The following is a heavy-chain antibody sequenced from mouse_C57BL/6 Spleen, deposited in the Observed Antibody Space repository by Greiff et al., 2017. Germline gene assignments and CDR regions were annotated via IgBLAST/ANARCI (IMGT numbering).Heavy chain of an antibody. D-gene: IGHD4-1*01. Sequence: VQLQQPGAELVKPGASVKLSCKASGYTFTSYCMHWVKQRPGQGLEWIGMIHPNSGSTNYNEKFKSKATLTVDKSSSTAYMQLSSLTSEDSAVYYCASWDEGGGDCWGKGATLTVSS. V-gene: IGHV1-64*01. CDR3: ASWDEGGGDC. CDR2: IHPNSGST. J-gene: IGHJ2*01. CDR1: GYTFTSYC.